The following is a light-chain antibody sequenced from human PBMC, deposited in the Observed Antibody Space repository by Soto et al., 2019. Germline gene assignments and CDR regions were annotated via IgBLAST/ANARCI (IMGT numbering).Light chain of an antibody. V-gene: IGKV3-11*01. J-gene: IGKJ5*01. CDR2: DAS. Sequence: EIVLTQSPATLSLSPGERATLSCRASQSVGSYLAWYQQKPGQAPRLLISDASNRATGIPARFSGSGSGTDFTLTISSLEPEDSAVYYCQQRSNWPPITFGQGIRLEIK. CDR3: QQRSNWPPIT. CDR1: QSVGSY.